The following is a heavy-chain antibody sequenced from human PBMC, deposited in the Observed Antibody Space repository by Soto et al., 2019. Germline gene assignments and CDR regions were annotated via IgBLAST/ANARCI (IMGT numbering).Heavy chain of an antibody. CDR2: ISYDGSNK. Sequence: GGSLRLSCAASGFTFSSYGMHWVRQAPGKGLEWVAVISYDGSNKYYADSVKGRFTISRDNSKNTLYLQMNSLRAEDTAVYYCAKVTSGSYAFPLYWGQGTLVTVSS. V-gene: IGHV3-30*18. J-gene: IGHJ4*02. CDR1: GFTFSSYG. CDR3: AKVTSGSYAFPLY. D-gene: IGHD1-26*01.